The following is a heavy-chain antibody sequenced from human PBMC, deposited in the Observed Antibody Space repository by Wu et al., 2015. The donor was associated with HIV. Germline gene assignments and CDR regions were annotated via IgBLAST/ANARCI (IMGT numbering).Heavy chain of an antibody. D-gene: IGHD6-13*01. Sequence: QVQLVQSGAEVKKPGSSVKVSCKASGGTFSSYAISWVRQAPGQGLEWMGRIIPIFGTANYAQKFQGRVTITADESTSTAYMELSSLRSEDTAVYYCARDHTDIAAAYYYYYGMDVWGQGDHGHRLL. CDR1: GGTFSSYA. CDR2: IIPIFGTA. J-gene: IGHJ6*02. V-gene: IGHV1-69*13. CDR3: ARDHTDIAAAYYYYYGMDV.